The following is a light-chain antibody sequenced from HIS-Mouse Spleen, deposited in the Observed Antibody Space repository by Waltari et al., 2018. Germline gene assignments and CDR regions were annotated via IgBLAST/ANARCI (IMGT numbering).Light chain of an antibody. CDR3: SSYTSSSTLV. V-gene: IGLV2-14*01. CDR2: EVS. CDR1: SRDVGGYNY. Sequence: QSALTQPASVSGSPGQSITISCTGTSRDVGGYNYVSWYQQHPGKAPKLMIYEVSNRPSGVSNRFSGSQSGNTASLTISGLQAEDEADYYCSSYTSSSTLVFGGGTKLTVL. J-gene: IGLJ2*01.